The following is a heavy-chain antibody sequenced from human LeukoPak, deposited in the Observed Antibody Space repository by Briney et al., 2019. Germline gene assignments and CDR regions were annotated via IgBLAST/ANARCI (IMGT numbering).Heavy chain of an antibody. Sequence: SETLSLTCTVSGGSISSYYWSWIRQPPGKGLEWIGYIYYSGSTNYNPSLKSRVTISVDTSKNQFSLKLSSVTAADTAVYSCARHSGYSNLDNWFDPWGQGTLVTVSS. V-gene: IGHV4-59*08. D-gene: IGHD4-11*01. CDR1: GGSISSYY. CDR2: IYYSGST. J-gene: IGHJ5*02. CDR3: ARHSGYSNLDNWFDP.